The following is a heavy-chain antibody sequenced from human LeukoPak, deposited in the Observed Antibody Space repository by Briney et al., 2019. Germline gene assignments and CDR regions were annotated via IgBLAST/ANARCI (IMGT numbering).Heavy chain of an antibody. CDR2: IRYDGSNK. CDR3: AKDLGYSYGYVDY. D-gene: IGHD5-18*01. CDR1: GFTFSSFG. J-gene: IGHJ4*02. Sequence: GGSLRLSCAASGFTFSSFGMHWVRQAPGKGLEWVALIRYDGSNKYYADSVKGRFTISRDNSKNTLYLQVNSLRAEDTAMYYCAKDLGYSYGYVDYWGQGTLVTVST. V-gene: IGHV3-30*02.